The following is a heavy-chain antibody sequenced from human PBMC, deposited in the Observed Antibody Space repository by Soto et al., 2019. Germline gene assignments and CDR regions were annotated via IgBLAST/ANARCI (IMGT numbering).Heavy chain of an antibody. Sequence: PGGSLRLSCVASGFTFTSYWMSWVRQAPGKGLEWVANIKGDGSEKRYVDSVKGRLTISRDNAKNSVYLQMNSPRVEDTALYYCGRDEVRNGVGVWGQGTTVTVSS. CDR2: IKGDGSEK. CDR3: GRDEVRNGVGV. V-gene: IGHV3-7*01. CDR1: GFTFTSYW. J-gene: IGHJ6*02.